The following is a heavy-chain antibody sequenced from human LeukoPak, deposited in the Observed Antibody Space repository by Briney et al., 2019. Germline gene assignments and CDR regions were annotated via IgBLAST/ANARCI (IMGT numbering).Heavy chain of an antibody. CDR3: ARRRSSSGWHTNSFDY. J-gene: IGHJ4*02. D-gene: IGHD6-19*01. V-gene: IGHV5-51*01. CDR2: IYPGDSDI. CDR1: GYTFDSYW. Sequence: GESLKISCKGSGYTFDSYWIGWVRQMPGKGLEWMGIIYPGDSDIRYSPSFEGQVTMSVDKSISTAYLQWSSLKASDTAMYYCARRRSSSGWHTNSFDYWGQGTLVTVSS.